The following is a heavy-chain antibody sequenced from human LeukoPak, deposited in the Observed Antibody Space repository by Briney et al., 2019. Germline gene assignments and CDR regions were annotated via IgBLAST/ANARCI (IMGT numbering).Heavy chain of an antibody. D-gene: IGHD6-13*01. CDR2: IYPGDSDT. Sequence: GESLKISCKGSGYSFTSYWIGWVRQMPGKGLEWMGIIYPGDSDTRYSSSFQGQVTISADKSISTAYLQWSSLKASDTAMYYCARCGSVAAAGTSFDIWGQGTMVTVSS. V-gene: IGHV5-51*01. CDR1: GYSFTSYW. J-gene: IGHJ3*02. CDR3: ARCGSVAAAGTSFDI.